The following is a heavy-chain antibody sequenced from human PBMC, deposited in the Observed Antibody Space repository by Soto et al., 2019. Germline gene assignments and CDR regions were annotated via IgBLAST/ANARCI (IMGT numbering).Heavy chain of an antibody. CDR3: ARDCYDSSGYDP. CDR1: GGTFSSYT. Sequence: QVQLVQSGAEVKRRGSSVKVSCKASGGTFSSYTISWVRQAPGQGLEWMGRIIPILGIANYAQKFQGRVTITADKSTSTAYMELSSLRSEDTAVYYCARDCYDSSGYDPWGQGTLVTVSS. CDR2: IIPILGIA. J-gene: IGHJ5*02. D-gene: IGHD3-22*01. V-gene: IGHV1-69*08.